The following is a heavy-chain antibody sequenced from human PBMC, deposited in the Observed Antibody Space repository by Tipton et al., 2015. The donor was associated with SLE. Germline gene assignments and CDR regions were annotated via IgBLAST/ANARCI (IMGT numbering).Heavy chain of an antibody. CDR3: ARGVLLWFGAY. CDR2: IYYSGST. J-gene: IGHJ4*02. Sequence: TLSLTCTVSGGSISSHYWSWIRQPPGKGLEWIGYIYYSGSTNYNPSLKSRVTISVDTSKNQFSLKLSSVTAADTAVYYCARGVLLWFGAYWGQGTLVTVSS. V-gene: IGHV4-59*11. CDR1: GGSISSHY. D-gene: IGHD3-10*01.